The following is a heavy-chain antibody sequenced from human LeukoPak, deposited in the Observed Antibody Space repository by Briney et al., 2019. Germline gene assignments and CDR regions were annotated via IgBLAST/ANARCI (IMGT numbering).Heavy chain of an antibody. CDR1: GFTFSSYS. Sequence: GGSLRLSCAASGFTFSSYSMNWVRQAPGKGLEWVSSISSSSSYIYYADSVKGRFTISRDNAKSSLYLQMNSLRAEDTAVYYCARDGNDAFDIWGQGTMVTVSS. V-gene: IGHV3-21*01. CDR3: ARDGNDAFDI. J-gene: IGHJ3*02. D-gene: IGHD1-26*01. CDR2: ISSSSSYI.